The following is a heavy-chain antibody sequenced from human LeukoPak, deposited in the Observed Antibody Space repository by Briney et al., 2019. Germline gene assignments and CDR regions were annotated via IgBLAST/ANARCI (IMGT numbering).Heavy chain of an antibody. CDR1: GGSITSGGYC. CDR3: AKEGRDSGGYNGWFEP. D-gene: IGHD2-15*01. CDR2: VCHDGGT. J-gene: IGHJ5*02. Sequence: SEALSLTCTVSGGSITSGGYCWSWIRQHPGKGLEWIGYVCHDGGTSYNPSLKSRVTVAIDTSKNQFSLKLNSVTAADTAVFYCAKEGRDSGGYNGWFEPWGQGTLVTVSS. V-gene: IGHV4-31*03.